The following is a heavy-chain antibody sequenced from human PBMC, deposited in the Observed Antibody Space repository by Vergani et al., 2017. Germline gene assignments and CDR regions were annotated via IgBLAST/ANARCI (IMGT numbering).Heavy chain of an antibody. CDR2: IYYSGST. Sequence: QVQLQESGPGLVKPSETLSLTCTVSGGSISRYYWSWIRQPPGKGLEWIGYIYYSGSTNYNPSLKSRVTISVDTSKNQFSLKLSSVTAADTAVYYCARGYYYDSSGLLNLYYFDYWGQGTLVTVSS. CDR3: ARGYYYDSSGLLNLYYFDY. CDR1: GGSISRYY. V-gene: IGHV4-59*12. D-gene: IGHD3-22*01. J-gene: IGHJ4*02.